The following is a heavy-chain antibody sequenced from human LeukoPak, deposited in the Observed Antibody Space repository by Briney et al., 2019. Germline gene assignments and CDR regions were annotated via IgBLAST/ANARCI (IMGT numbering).Heavy chain of an antibody. Sequence: GASVKVSCKASGYTFTSYGISWVRQAPGQGLEWMGWISAYNGNTNYAQRLQGRVTMTTDTSTSTAYMELRSLRSDDTAVYYCARDQQWFGELLPVWYYYGMDVWGQGTTVTVSS. D-gene: IGHD3-10*01. CDR3: ARDQQWFGELLPVWYYYGMDV. V-gene: IGHV1-18*01. J-gene: IGHJ6*02. CDR2: ISAYNGNT. CDR1: GYTFTSYG.